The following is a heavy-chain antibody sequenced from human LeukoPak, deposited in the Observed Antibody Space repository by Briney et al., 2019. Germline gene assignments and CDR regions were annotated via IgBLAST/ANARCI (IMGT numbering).Heavy chain of an antibody. CDR1: GGSFSTYY. D-gene: IGHD3-10*01. CDR2: INYSGST. J-gene: IGHJ4*02. Sequence: SETLSLTCTVSGGSFSTYYWSWIRQPPGKGLEWIGYINYSGSTTYSPSLKSRVTISVDTSKSQFSLKLSSVTAADTAVYYCARGIKPGLGGAPAYWGQGTLVTVSS. V-gene: IGHV4-59*01. CDR3: ARGIKPGLGGAPAY.